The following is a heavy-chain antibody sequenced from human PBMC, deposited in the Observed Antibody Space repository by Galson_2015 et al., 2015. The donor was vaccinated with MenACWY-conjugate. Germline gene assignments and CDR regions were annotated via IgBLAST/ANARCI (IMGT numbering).Heavy chain of an antibody. J-gene: IGHJ5*02. V-gene: IGHV4-59*01. CDR2: KYFSGST. Sequence: SETLSLTCTVSGGSISSSYWSWIRQPPGKGLEWIGYKYFSGSTNYNPSLKSRVTISVDTSKNQFSLKLSSVTAADTAVYYCARVIGYCSGGSCYGQFDPGGQGTLVTVSS. CDR1: GGSISSSY. CDR3: ARVIGYCSGGSCYGQFDP. D-gene: IGHD2-15*01.